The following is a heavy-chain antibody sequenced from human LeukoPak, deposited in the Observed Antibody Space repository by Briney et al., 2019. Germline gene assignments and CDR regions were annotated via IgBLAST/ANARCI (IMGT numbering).Heavy chain of an antibody. CDR2: ISSSSSYI. Sequence: GGSLRLSCAASGFTFSSYSTNWVRQAPGRGLEWVSSISSSSSYIYYADSVKGRLTISRDNAKNSLYLQMNSLRAEDTAVYYCARELGYSSGYSDYWGQGTLVTVSS. J-gene: IGHJ4*02. CDR3: ARELGYSSGYSDY. V-gene: IGHV3-21*01. CDR1: GFTFSSYS. D-gene: IGHD3-22*01.